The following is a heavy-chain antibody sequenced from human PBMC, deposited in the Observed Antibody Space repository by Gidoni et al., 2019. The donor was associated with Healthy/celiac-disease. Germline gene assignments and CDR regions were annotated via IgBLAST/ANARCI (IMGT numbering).Heavy chain of an antibody. D-gene: IGHD1-26*01. V-gene: IGHV3-15*01. J-gene: IGHJ4*02. Sequence: EVQLVESGGDLLRPGGSLRLSCAASGFTFNKAWMTWVRQAPGKGLEWLGQIKSKDDGGTTDYAAPVKDRFTISRDDSKNTLFLQMDSLKTEDTAVYYCAAWDKVQRRATWGQGTLVTVSS. CDR1: GFTFNKAW. CDR3: AAWDKVQRRAT. CDR2: IKSKDDGGTT.